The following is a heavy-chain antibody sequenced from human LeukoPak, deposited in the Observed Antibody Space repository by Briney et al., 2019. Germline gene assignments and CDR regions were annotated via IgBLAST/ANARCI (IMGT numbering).Heavy chain of an antibody. CDR2: INPSGGST. D-gene: IGHD6-19*01. V-gene: IGHV1-46*01. CDR3: ATLLAYSSGWYGGEVDY. Sequence: ASVKVSCKASGYTFTSYYMHWVRQAPGQGLEWMGIINPSGGSTRYAQRFQGRVTMTRDTSTSTVYMELSSLRSEDTAVYYCATLLAYSSGWYGGEVDYWGQGTLVTVSS. CDR1: GYTFTSYY. J-gene: IGHJ4*02.